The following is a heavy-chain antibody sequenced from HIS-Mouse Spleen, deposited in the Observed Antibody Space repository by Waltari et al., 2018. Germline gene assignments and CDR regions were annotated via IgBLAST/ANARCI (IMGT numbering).Heavy chain of an antibody. Sequence: QVQLVQSGAEVKKPGSSVKVSCKASGGTFSSYAISWVRQAHGQGLEWMGTIFPFLGIANYAQKLKDRVTITADKSTSTAYMELSSLRSEDTAVYYCARDLNIVATAKPRGFDYWGQGTLVTVSS. CDR3: ARDLNIVATAKPRGFDY. J-gene: IGHJ4*02. V-gene: IGHV1-69*04. CDR1: GGTFSSYA. CDR2: IFPFLGIA. D-gene: IGHD5-12*01.